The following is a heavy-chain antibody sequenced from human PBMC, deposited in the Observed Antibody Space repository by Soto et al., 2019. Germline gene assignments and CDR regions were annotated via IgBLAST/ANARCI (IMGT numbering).Heavy chain of an antibody. D-gene: IGHD3-22*01. CDR2: ISSYNGNT. Sequence: ASVKVSCKTSGYTFSNYGITGVRQAPGQGLEWMGWISSYNGNTNYVKKFQGRVTMTTDTSTSTAYMELKSLRFDDTAVYYCAISDYYDRSGYYFYWGQGTLVTVSS. CDR3: AISDYYDRSGYYFY. CDR1: GYTFSNYG. J-gene: IGHJ4*02. V-gene: IGHV1-18*04.